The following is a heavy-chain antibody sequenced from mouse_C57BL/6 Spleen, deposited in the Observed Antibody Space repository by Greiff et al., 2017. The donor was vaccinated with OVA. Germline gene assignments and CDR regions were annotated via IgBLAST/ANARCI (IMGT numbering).Heavy chain of an antibody. CDR1: GFTFSDYY. CDR2: INYDGSST. CDR3: ARADLYAMDY. V-gene: IGHV5-16*01. J-gene: IGHJ4*01. Sequence: VKLVESEGGLVQPGSSMKLSCTASGFTFSDYYMAWVRQVPEKGLEWVANINYDGSSTYYLDSLKSRFIISRDNAKNILYLQMSSLKSEDTATYYCARADLYAMDYWGQGTSVTVSS.